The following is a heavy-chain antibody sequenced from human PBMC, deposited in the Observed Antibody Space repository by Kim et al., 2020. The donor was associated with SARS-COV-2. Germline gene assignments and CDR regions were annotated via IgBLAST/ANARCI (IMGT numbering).Heavy chain of an antibody. CDR3: ARGKLAAGKYPYYFDY. J-gene: IGHJ4*02. V-gene: IGHV4-34*01. D-gene: IGHD6-13*01. Sequence: SLKSRVTISVDTSKNQFSLKLSSVTAADTAVYYCARGKLAAGKYPYYFDYWGQGTLVTVSS.